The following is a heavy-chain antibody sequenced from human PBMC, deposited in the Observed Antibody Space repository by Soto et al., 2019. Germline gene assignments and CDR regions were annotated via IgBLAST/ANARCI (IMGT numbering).Heavy chain of an antibody. D-gene: IGHD3-9*01. CDR2: IKVDSGYT. CDR1: GYPFIKYG. CDR3: ATSYDTGFDP. Sequence: QLQLVQSAAEVKKPGASVRDSCKAYGYPFIKYGISWIRQAPEQGLEWMGWIKVDSGYTNYAQKFQGRVTMTADTSSDTAFMELRSLRLDNTAVYFCATSYDTGFDPWGQGTLVSVSS. J-gene: IGHJ5*02. V-gene: IGHV1-18*04.